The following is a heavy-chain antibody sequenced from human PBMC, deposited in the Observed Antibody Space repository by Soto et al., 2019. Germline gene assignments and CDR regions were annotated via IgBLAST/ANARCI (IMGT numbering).Heavy chain of an antibody. CDR1: GGSISSYY. Sequence: SETLSLTCTVSGGSISSYYWSWIRQPPGKGLEWIGYIYYSGSTNYNPSLKSRVTISVDTSKNQFSLKLSSVTAADTAVHYCARDLISWFDPWGQGTLVTVSS. CDR2: IYYSGST. J-gene: IGHJ5*02. D-gene: IGHD3-10*01. V-gene: IGHV4-59*01. CDR3: ARDLISWFDP.